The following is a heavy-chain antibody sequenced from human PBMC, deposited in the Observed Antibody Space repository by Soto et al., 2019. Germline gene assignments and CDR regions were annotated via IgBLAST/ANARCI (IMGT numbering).Heavy chain of an antibody. Sequence: GGSLRLSCAASGFTFSSYAMHWVRQAPGKGLEWVAVISYDGSNKYYADSVKGRFTISRDNSKNTLYLQMNSLRAEDTAVYYCARDGYYYDSSGYYVPADYWGQGTLVTVSS. V-gene: IGHV3-30-3*01. CDR2: ISYDGSNK. J-gene: IGHJ4*02. D-gene: IGHD3-22*01. CDR3: ARDGYYYDSSGYYVPADY. CDR1: GFTFSSYA.